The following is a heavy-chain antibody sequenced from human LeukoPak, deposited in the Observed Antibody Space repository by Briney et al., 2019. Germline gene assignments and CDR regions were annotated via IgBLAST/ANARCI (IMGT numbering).Heavy chain of an antibody. D-gene: IGHD6-19*01. CDR3: TTQNSIGQWLVH. V-gene: IGHV3-15*01. Sequence: PGGSLRLSCAASGFTFSNAWMSWVRQAPGKGLEWVGRIKSKTDGGTTDYAAPVKGRFTISRDDSKNTLYLQMNSLKTEDTAVYYCTTQNSIGQWLVHWGQGTLVTVSS. CDR2: IKSKTDGGTT. CDR1: GFTFSNAW. J-gene: IGHJ4*02.